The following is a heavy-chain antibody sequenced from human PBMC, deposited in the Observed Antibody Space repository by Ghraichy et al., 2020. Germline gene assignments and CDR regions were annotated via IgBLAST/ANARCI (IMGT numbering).Heavy chain of an antibody. CDR3: AGVNGELSYYYYAIDV. V-gene: IGHV4-61*01. CDR1: GGSVSSRSYY. Sequence: SETLSLTCTVSGGSVSSRSYYWTWIRQPPGKGLEWIGYFSYSGSTNYNPSLRSRVTISVDTSKNQFSLKLSSVTAADTALYYCAGVNGELSYYYYAIDVWGQGTTVIVSS. CDR2: FSYSGST. D-gene: IGHD3-10*01. J-gene: IGHJ6*02.